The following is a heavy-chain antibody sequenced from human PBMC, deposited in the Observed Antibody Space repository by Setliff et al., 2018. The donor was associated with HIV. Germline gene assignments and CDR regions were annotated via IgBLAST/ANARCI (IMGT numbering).Heavy chain of an antibody. Sequence: LRLSCAASGFTFSGYGMYWVRQAPGKGLEWVAFIRYDGDNKYYADSVKGRFTISRDNSKNTLYLQVNSLRAKDAAVYYCAKAFGYCSGGSCPVLMDVWGKGTRSPSP. V-gene: IGHV3-30*02. D-gene: IGHD2-15*01. CDR1: GFTFSGYG. CDR2: IRYDGDNK. J-gene: IGHJ6*03. CDR3: AKAFGYCSGGSCPVLMDV.